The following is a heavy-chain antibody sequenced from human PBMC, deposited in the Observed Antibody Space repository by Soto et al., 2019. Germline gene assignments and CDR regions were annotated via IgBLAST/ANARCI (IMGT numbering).Heavy chain of an antibody. CDR3: ARTTAVPNTLRSRYFFDY. CDR1: GGSVSNKTYY. V-gene: IGHV4-61*01. Sequence: SETLSLTCSVSGGSVSNKTYYWSWLRQPPGKRLEWIGYVYYSGTTNYNPALKSRVTISVDLSKNQFSLRLSSVTTADTALYYCARTTAVPNTLRSRYFFDYWGQGTLVTVSS. J-gene: IGHJ4*02. D-gene: IGHD4-17*01. CDR2: VYYSGTT.